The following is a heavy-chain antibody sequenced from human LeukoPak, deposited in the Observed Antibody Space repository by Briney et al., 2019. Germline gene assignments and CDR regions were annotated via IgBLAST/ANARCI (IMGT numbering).Heavy chain of an antibody. CDR3: ARDSGMIGWSDP. CDR2: IWYDGSNK. V-gene: IGHV3-33*01. J-gene: IGHJ5*02. D-gene: IGHD3-10*01. CDR1: GFTFSSYG. Sequence: GGSLRLSCAASGFTFSSYGMHWVRQAPGKGLEWVAVIWYDGSNKYYADSVKGRFTISRDNSKNTLYLQMNSLRAEDTAVYYCARDSGMIGWSDPWGQGTLVTVSS.